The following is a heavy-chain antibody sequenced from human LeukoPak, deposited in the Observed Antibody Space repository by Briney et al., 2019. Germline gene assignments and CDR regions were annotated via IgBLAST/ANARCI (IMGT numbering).Heavy chain of an antibody. V-gene: IGHV4-59*01. CDR1: GGSISSYY. CDR3: ARSVEGYCSGGSCYSYSYYMDV. CDR2: IYYSGST. J-gene: IGHJ6*03. D-gene: IGHD2-15*01. Sequence: SETLSLTCAVSGGSISSYYWSWIRQPPGKGLEWIGYIYYSGSTNYNPSLKSRVTISVDTSKNQFSLKLSSVTAADTAVYYCARSVEGYCSGGSCYSYSYYMDVWGKGTTVTVSS.